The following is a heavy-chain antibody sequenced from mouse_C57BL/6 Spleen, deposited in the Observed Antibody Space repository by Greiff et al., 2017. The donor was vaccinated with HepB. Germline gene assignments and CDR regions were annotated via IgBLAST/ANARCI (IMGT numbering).Heavy chain of an antibody. J-gene: IGHJ3*01. CDR1: GFTFSSYA. CDR3: AREAYYSNYAFAY. CDR2: ISDGGSYT. Sequence: DVMLVESGGGLVKPGGSLKLSCAASGFTFSSYAMSWVRQTPEKRLEWVATISDGGSYTYYPDNVKGRFTISRDNAKNNLYLQMSHLKSEDTAMYYCAREAYYSNYAFAYWGQGTLVTVSA. V-gene: IGHV5-4*01. D-gene: IGHD2-5*01.